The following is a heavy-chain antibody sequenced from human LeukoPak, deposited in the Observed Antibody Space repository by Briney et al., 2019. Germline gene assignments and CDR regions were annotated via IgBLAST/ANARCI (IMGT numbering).Heavy chain of an antibody. CDR1: GYTFTSYD. V-gene: IGHV1-8*01. D-gene: IGHD3-16*02. CDR2: MNPNSGNT. CDR3: ARGRYVSGSYRPFDY. J-gene: IGHJ4*02. Sequence: ASVNVSCKASGYTFTSYDINWVRQATGQGREWMGWMNPNSGNTGYAQKFQSRVTMTRNTSISTAYMELRSLRSEDTAVYYCARGRYVSGSYRPFDYWGQGTLVTVSS.